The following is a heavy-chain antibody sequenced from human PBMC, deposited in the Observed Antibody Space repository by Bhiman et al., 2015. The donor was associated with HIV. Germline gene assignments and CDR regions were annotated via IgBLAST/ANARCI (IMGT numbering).Heavy chain of an antibody. Sequence: EVQLLESGGDLVQPGGSLRLSCTASGFTFSTYAMNWVRQTPGKGLEWVSLISGSGGSTYYADSVKGRFTISREDAKNSLYLQMNSLRVGDTAVYYCARGGPTYYFFWSTYSAGLLDYWGQGTLVTVSS. D-gene: IGHD3-3*01. CDR2: ISGSGGST. V-gene: IGHV3-23*01. CDR3: ARGGPTYYFFWSTYSAGLLDY. CDR1: GFTFSTYA. J-gene: IGHJ4*02.